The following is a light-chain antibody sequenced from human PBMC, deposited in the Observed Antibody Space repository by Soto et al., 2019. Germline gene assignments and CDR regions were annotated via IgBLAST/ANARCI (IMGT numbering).Light chain of an antibody. J-gene: IGKJ5*01. CDR3: QQLHGYPIT. CDR2: AAS. V-gene: IGKV1-9*01. Sequence: IQLTQSPSSLSASVGDRVTITCRASQGISSYLNWYQQKPGKAPKLLIYAASNFQSGVPSRFSGSGSGTHFTLTISSLQPEDFATYYCQQLHGYPITFGQGTRLEIK. CDR1: QGISSY.